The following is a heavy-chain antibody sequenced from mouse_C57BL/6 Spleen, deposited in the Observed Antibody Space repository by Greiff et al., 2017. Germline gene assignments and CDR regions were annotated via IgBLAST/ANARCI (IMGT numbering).Heavy chain of an antibody. D-gene: IGHD4-1*02. J-gene: IGHJ4*01. Sequence: VQLQQSGAELVRPGTSVKVSCKASGYAFTNYLIEWVKQRPGQGLEWIGVINPGSGGTNYNEKFKGKATLTADKSSSTAYMQLSSLTSEDSAVYFCARSTGRAMDCWGQGTSVTVSS. CDR2: INPGSGGT. CDR1: GYAFTNYL. V-gene: IGHV1-54*01. CDR3: ARSTGRAMDC.